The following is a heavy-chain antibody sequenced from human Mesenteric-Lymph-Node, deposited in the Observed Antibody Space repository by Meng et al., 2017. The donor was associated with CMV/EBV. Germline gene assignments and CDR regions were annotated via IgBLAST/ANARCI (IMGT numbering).Heavy chain of an antibody. Sequence: ASVKVSCKVSEYTFTNYYIQWVRQAPGQGLEWMGYINPNSGDTIYAQKFQGRVTMTRDTSISTAYMEVTRLRSDDTAVYYCARDPVSSSWHQILYYGLDVWGQGTTVTVSS. D-gene: IGHD6-13*01. CDR3: ARDPVSSSWHQILYYGLDV. CDR1: EYTFTNYY. V-gene: IGHV1-2*02. CDR2: INPNSGDT. J-gene: IGHJ6*02.